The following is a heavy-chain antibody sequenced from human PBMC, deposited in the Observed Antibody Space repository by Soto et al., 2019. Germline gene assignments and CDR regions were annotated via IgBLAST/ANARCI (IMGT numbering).Heavy chain of an antibody. CDR2: IYYSGST. V-gene: IGHV4-59*01. D-gene: IGHD3-22*01. CDR3: ARDAYYYDSSGPGGWFDP. Sequence: PSETLSLTCTVSGGSISSYYWSWIRQPPGKGLEWIGYIYYSGSTNYNPSLKSRVTISVDTSKNQFSLKLSSVTAADTAVYYCARDAYYYDSSGPGGWFDPWGQGTLVTVSS. CDR1: GGSISSYY. J-gene: IGHJ5*02.